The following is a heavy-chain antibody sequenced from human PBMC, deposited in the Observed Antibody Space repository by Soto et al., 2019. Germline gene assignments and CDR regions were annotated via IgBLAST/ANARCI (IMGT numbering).Heavy chain of an antibody. Sequence: SVKVSCKASGGTFSSYTISWVRQAPGQGLEWMGRIIPILGIANYAQKFQGRVTITADKSTSTAYMELSSLRSEDTAVYYCEREYCSSTICYVLRGSNYMDVWGKGNTVPVS. CDR3: EREYCSSTICYVLRGSNYMDV. V-gene: IGHV1-69*02. J-gene: IGHJ6*03. CDR1: GGTFSSYT. CDR2: IIPILGIA. D-gene: IGHD2-2*01.